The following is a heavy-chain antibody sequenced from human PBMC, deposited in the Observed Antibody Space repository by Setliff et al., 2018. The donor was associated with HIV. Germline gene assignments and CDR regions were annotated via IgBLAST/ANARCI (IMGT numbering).Heavy chain of an antibody. CDR3: TSLAAMIVVINNYYYYMDV. J-gene: IGHJ6*03. CDR2: ITSKANTYAT. Sequence: GGSLRHSCAASGFTFSGSAMHWVRQASGKGLECVGRITSKANTYATAYAASVKGRFTISRDDSKNTTYRQMNSLKTEDTAVYYCTSLAAMIVVINNYYYYMDVWGKGTTVTVSS. D-gene: IGHD3-22*01. CDR1: GFTFSGSA. V-gene: IGHV3-73*01.